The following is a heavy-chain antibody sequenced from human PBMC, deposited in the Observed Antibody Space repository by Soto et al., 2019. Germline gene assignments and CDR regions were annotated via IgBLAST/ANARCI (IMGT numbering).Heavy chain of an antibody. D-gene: IGHD1-26*01. CDR2: ISYDGSNT. CDR3: SGAESPDTAYFSLY. V-gene: IGHV3-30-3*01. J-gene: IGHJ4*02. Sequence: GGSLRLSCAVSGFTFSTYAMHWVRQAPGKGLEWVAVISYDGSNTYYADSVKGRFTISRDNMLYLQMNSLNIEDSAVYYCSGAESPDTAYFSLYWGQGTPVTVSS. CDR1: GFTFSTYA.